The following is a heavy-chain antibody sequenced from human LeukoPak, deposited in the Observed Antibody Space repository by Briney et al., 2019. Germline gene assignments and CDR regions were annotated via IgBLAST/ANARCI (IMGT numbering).Heavy chain of an antibody. CDR1: GFTFSSYA. Sequence: GGSLRLSCAASGFTFSSYAMHWVRQAPGKGLEWVSFISYDGSNEEYSDSVKGRFTISRDNSKNTLYLQMNSLRAEDTAVYYCAKDLQYGGLSFIFDYWGQGTLVTVSS. CDR3: AKDLQYGGLSFIFDY. J-gene: IGHJ4*02. D-gene: IGHD4-23*01. V-gene: IGHV3-30*04. CDR2: ISYDGSNE.